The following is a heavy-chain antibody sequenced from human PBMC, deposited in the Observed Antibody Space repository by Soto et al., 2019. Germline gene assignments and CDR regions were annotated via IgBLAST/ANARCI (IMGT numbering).Heavy chain of an antibody. V-gene: IGHV1-69*18. Sequence: QVQLVQSGAEVKTPGSSVKVSCKASGGTFSSYSINWVRQDPGQGLEWMGSLIPMFGTTDYAQRFQGRVTFTADESTSTSSMEVTNLTSEDTAVYYCARAVVLTFTRFYDMDVWGQGTTVTVSS. CDR2: LIPMFGTT. CDR1: GGTFSSYS. D-gene: IGHD3-9*01. J-gene: IGHJ6*02. CDR3: ARAVVLTFTRFYDMDV.